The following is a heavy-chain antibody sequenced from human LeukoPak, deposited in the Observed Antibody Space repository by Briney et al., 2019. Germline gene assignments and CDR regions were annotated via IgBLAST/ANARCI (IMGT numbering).Heavy chain of an antibody. CDR3: ARGPPRTTSYYYYYMDV. J-gene: IGHJ6*03. CDR1: GYSFTSYW. V-gene: IGHV5-51*01. CDR2: IYPGDSDT. Sequence: GESLKISCKGSGYSFTSYWIGWVRQMPGKGLEWMGIIYPGDSDTRYSPSFQGQVTISADKSISTAYLQWSSLKASDTAMYYCARGPPRTTSYYYYYMDVWGKGTMVTVSS. D-gene: IGHD1-7*01.